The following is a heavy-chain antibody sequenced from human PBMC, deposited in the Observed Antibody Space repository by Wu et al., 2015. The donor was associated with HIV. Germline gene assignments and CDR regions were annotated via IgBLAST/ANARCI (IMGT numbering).Heavy chain of an antibody. D-gene: IGHD5-18*01. Sequence: QVQLVQSGAEMKKPGASVNISCKASGYTFTANYIHWVRQAPGQGLEWLGLINPGIGSTYYAEKFQGRVTMTRDTSTNTVNMQLGTLTSEDTAVYYCARDRIQLRTLYYYYYMDVWGKGTTVTVSS. CDR2: INPGIGST. CDR1: GYTFTANY. CDR3: ARDRIQLRTLYYYYYMDV. V-gene: IGHV1-46*01. J-gene: IGHJ6*03.